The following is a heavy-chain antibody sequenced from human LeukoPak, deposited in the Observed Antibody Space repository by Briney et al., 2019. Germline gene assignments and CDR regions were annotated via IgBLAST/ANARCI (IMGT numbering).Heavy chain of an antibody. J-gene: IGHJ4*02. CDR2: INAGNGNT. CDR3: ARDFRLSPRPVDY. CDR1: GYTFTNYA. V-gene: IGHV1-3*01. Sequence: ASVKVSYKASGYTFTNYAMHWVRQAPGQRLEWMGWINAGNGNTKYSQKFQGRVTITRDTSASTAYMELSSLRSEDTAVYYCARDFRLSPRPVDYWGQGTLVTVSS.